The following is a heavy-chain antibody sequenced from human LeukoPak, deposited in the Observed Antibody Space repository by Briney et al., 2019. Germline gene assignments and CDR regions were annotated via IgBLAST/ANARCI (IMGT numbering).Heavy chain of an antibody. CDR1: GFTFSSYE. D-gene: IGHD6-19*01. Sequence: PGGSLRLSCAASGFTFSSYEMNWVRQAPGKGLEWVSYISSSGSTIYYADSVKGRFTISRDNAKNSLYLQMNSLRAEDTAVYCCARSGPYSSGWPYFDYWGQGTLVTVSS. CDR2: ISSSGSTI. CDR3: ARSGPYSSGWPYFDY. J-gene: IGHJ4*02. V-gene: IGHV3-48*03.